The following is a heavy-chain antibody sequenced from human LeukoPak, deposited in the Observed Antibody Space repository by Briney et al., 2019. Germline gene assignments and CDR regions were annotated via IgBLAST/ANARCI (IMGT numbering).Heavy chain of an antibody. CDR2: ISGSGGST. J-gene: IGHJ6*02. CDR1: GFTFSSYA. D-gene: IGHD6-13*01. CDR3: AKGISSWYYYYYGMDV. Sequence: GGSLRLSCAASGFTFSSYAMSWVRQAPGKGLEWVSAISGSGGSTYYADSVKGRFTISRDNSKNSLYLQMNSLRTEDTALYYCAKGISSWYYYYYGMDVWGQGTTVTVSS. V-gene: IGHV3-23*01.